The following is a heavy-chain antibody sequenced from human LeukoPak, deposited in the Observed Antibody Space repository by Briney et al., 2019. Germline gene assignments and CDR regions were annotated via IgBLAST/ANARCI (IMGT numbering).Heavy chain of an antibody. CDR1: GFTFSSYG. D-gene: IGHD6-19*01. CDR2: IWYDGSNK. CDR3: ARASTLAVAGSAFDI. J-gene: IGHJ3*02. V-gene: IGHV3-33*01. Sequence: GRSLRLSCAASGFTFSSYGMHWVRQAPGKGLGWVAVIWYDGSNKYYADSVKGRFTISRDNSKNTLYLQMNSLRAEDTAVYYCARASTLAVAGSAFDIWGQGTMVTVSS.